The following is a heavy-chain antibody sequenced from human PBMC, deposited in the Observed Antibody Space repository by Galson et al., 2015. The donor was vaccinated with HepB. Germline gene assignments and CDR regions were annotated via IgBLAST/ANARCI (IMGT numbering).Heavy chain of an antibody. CDR1: GSKFRGSG. V-gene: IGHV3-33*01. J-gene: IGHJ3*02. CDR2: IQYDGSQK. CDR3: AREGSRIVFHAFDI. D-gene: IGHD3-10*02. Sequence: SLRLSCAASGSKFRGSGMHWVRQAPGKGLEWVAVIQYDGSQKQYTDSVRGRFSISRDSSKNTLYLDMNSLRAEDTALYYCAREGSRIVFHAFDIWGQGTMVIVSS.